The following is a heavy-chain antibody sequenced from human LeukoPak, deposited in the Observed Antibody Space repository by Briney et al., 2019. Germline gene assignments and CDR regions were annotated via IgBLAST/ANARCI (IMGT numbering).Heavy chain of an antibody. Sequence: PSETLSLTCAVYGGSFSGYYWSWIRQPPGKGLEWIGEINHSGSTNYNPSLKSRVTISVDTSKNQFSLKLSSVTAADTAVYYCARHLTYYYGSGSAYFDYWGQGTLVTVSS. CDR1: GGSFSGYY. J-gene: IGHJ4*02. V-gene: IGHV4-34*01. CDR3: ARHLTYYYGSGSAYFDY. D-gene: IGHD3-10*01. CDR2: INHSGST.